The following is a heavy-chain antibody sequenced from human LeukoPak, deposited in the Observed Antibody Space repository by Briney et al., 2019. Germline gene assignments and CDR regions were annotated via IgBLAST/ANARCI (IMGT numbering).Heavy chain of an antibody. J-gene: IGHJ5*02. V-gene: IGHV3-21*01. D-gene: IGHD3-10*01. CDR2: ISSSSSYI. CDR1: GFTFSSYS. CDR3: ARDSVRPRGFDP. Sequence: PGGSLRLSCAASGFTFSSYSMNWVRQAPGKGLEWGSSISSSSSYIYYADSVKGRFTISRENAKNSLYLQMNSLRAEDTAVYYCARDSVRPRGFDPWGQGTLVTVSS.